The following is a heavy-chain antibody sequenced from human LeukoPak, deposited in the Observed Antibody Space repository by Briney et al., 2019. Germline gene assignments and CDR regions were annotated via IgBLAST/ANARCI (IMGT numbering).Heavy chain of an antibody. CDR1: GGSISSYY. CDR3: ARGYYGYNLYYYYGMDV. V-gene: IGHV4-39*07. Sequence: PSETLSLTCTVSGGSISSYYWGWIRQPPGKGLEWIGSIYYSGSTYYNPSLKSRVTISVDTSKNQFSLKLSSVTAADTAVYYCARGYYGYNLYYYYGMDVWGQGTTVTVSS. J-gene: IGHJ6*02. CDR2: IYYSGST. D-gene: IGHD5-24*01.